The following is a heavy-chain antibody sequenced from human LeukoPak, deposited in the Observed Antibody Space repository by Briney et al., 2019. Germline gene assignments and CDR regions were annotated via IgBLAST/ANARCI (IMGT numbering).Heavy chain of an antibody. CDR1: GGSFSGYY. J-gene: IGHJ4*02. CDR3: AREGRYSIRPPPRKQRYFDY. D-gene: IGHD6-13*01. CDR2: INHSGST. Sequence: KTSETLSLTCAVYGGSFSGYYWSWIRQPPGKGVEWGGEINHSGSTNYNPSLERRVTISVEKSKNQFSLKLSSVTAADTAVYYCAREGRYSIRPPPRKQRYFDYWGQGTLVTVSS. V-gene: IGHV4-34*01.